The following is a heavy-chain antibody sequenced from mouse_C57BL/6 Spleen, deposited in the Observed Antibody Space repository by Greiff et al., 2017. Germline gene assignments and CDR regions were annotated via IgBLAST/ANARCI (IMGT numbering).Heavy chain of an antibody. CDR2: IDPEDGDT. V-gene: IGHV14-1*01. J-gene: IGHJ3*01. D-gene: IGHD2-2*01. CDR1: GFNIKDYY. Sequence: EVQLQQSGAELVRPGASVKLSCTASGFNIKDYYMHWVKQRPEQGLEWIGRIDPEDGDTEYAPKFQGKATMTADTSSNSGSLQVSRLTSEDAAVYFCTRIYCGYAWFAYWGQGTLVTVSA. CDR3: TRIYCGYAWFAY.